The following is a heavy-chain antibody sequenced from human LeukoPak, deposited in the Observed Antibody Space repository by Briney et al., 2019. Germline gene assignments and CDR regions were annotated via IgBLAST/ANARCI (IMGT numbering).Heavy chain of an antibody. J-gene: IGHJ4*02. Sequence: GGSLRLSCAASGFTFSNHWMTRVRQAPGKGLEWVANINQRGSEIYYVDSVRGRFTIFRDNAKNSLYLQMNTLRAEDTAVYYCVRRYMATSAEDFDYWGQGTLVTVFS. CDR1: GFTFSNHW. V-gene: IGHV3-7*01. CDR3: VRRYMATSAEDFDY. CDR2: INQRGSEI. D-gene: IGHD3-16*02.